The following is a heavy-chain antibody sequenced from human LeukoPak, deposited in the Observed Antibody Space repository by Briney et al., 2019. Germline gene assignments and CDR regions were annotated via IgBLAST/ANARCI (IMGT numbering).Heavy chain of an antibody. Sequence: PSETLSLTCTASGGSISSYYWSWIRQPAGKGLEWIGRIYTSGSTNYNPSLKSRVTMSVDTSKNQFSLKLSSVTAADTAVYYCARDQGSGSSCYFDYWGQGTLVTVSS. V-gene: IGHV4-4*07. CDR3: ARDQGSGSSCYFDY. J-gene: IGHJ4*02. CDR2: IYTSGST. D-gene: IGHD3-10*01. CDR1: GGSISSYY.